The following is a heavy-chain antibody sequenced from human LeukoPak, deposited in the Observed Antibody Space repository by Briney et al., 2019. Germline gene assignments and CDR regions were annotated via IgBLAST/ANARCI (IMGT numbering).Heavy chain of an antibody. Sequence: GGSLRLSCAASGFTFSSYAMHWVRQAPGKGLEWVAVISYDGSNKYYADSEKGRFTISRDNSKNTLYLQMNSLRAEDTAVYYCAKDTPQWLVLNAFDYWGQGTLVTVSS. CDR3: AKDTPQWLVLNAFDY. V-gene: IGHV3-30*04. CDR1: GFTFSSYA. CDR2: ISYDGSNK. D-gene: IGHD6-19*01. J-gene: IGHJ4*02.